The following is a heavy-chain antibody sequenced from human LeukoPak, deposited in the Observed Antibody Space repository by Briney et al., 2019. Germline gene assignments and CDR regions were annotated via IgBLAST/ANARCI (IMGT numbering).Heavy chain of an antibody. J-gene: IGHJ4*02. V-gene: IGHV4-38-2*02. D-gene: IGHD5-18*01. CDR2: INHSGST. CDR1: GYSISSGYY. Sequence: SETLSLTCTVSGYSISSGYYWGWIRQPPGKGLEWIGEINHSGSTNYNPSLKSRVTISVDTSKNQFSLKLSSVTAADTAVYYCARHEGPYSYGDYWGQGTLVTVSS. CDR3: ARHEGPYSYGDY.